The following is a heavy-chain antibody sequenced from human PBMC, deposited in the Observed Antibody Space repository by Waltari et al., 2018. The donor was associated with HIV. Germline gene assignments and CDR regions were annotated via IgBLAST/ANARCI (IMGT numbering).Heavy chain of an antibody. CDR2: IYSNATT. Sequence: EVQLVESGGGLIQPGGSLRLACAASGFAAINHYMSWVRQAPGKGLEWVSLIYSNATTYYADSVKGRFTISRDNSKNTLYLQMNSLRADDTAVYFCATVLVRTSWVITTAPFDYWGQGTLVTVSS. J-gene: IGHJ4*02. CDR1: GFAAINHY. V-gene: IGHV3-53*01. D-gene: IGHD3-22*01. CDR3: ATVLVRTSWVITTAPFDY.